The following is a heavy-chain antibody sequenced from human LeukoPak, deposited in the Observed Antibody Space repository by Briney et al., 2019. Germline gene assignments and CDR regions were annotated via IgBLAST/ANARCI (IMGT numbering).Heavy chain of an antibody. CDR1: GFTFDDYA. J-gene: IGHJ4*02. CDR2: ISWNSGSI. Sequence: PGGSLRLSCAASGFTFDDYAMHWVRQAPGKGLEWVSGISWNSGSIGYADSVKGRFTISRDNAKNSLYLQMNSLRAEDTAVYYCAIRDVDSWGQGTLVTVSS. V-gene: IGHV3-9*01. D-gene: IGHD3-3*01. CDR3: AIRDVDS.